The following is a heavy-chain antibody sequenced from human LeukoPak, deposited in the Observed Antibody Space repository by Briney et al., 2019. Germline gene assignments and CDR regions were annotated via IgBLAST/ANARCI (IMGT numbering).Heavy chain of an antibody. CDR3: ARGGYSSSFGLYYYYYMDV. CDR2: IIPIFGTA. CDR1: GGTFSSYA. D-gene: IGHD6-13*01. J-gene: IGHJ6*03. V-gene: IGHV1-69*06. Sequence: ASVKVSCKASGGTFSSYAISWVRQAPGQGLEWMGGIIPIFGTANYAQKFQGRVTITADKSTSTAYMELSSLRSEDTAVYYCARGGYSSSFGLYYYYYMDVWGKGTTVTVSS.